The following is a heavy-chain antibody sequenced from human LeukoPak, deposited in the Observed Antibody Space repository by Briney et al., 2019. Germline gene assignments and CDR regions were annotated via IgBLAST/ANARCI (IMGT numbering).Heavy chain of an antibody. J-gene: IGHJ5*02. CDR1: GYIFATHW. CDR3: ARTSSSGNSYTPLDL. Sequence: GESLKISCSGSGYIFATHWIAWVRQMPGRGLEWMGIVHPGDSDTTYSPSFQGQVTFSADKSISTVYLQWSSLRASDTAMYFCARTSSSGNSYTPLDLWGQGTLVTVSS. D-gene: IGHD2-2*02. V-gene: IGHV5-51*01. CDR2: VHPGDSDT.